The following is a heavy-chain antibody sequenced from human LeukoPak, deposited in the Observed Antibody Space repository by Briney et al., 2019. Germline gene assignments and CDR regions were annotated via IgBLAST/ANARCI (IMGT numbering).Heavy chain of an antibody. J-gene: IGHJ3*02. CDR1: GYTFTGYY. CDR2: INPDSGDT. CDR3: AIMGDTFDI. D-gene: IGHD2-8*01. Sequence: ASVKVSCKASGYTFTGYYMHWVRQAPGQGLEWMGSINPDSGDTNYAQNLQGRVTMTKDTSINTAYLDLSRLRSDDTAVYYCAIMGDTFDIWGQGIKVTVSS. V-gene: IGHV1-2*02.